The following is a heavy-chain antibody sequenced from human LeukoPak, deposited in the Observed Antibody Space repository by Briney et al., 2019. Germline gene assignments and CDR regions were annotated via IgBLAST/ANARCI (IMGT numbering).Heavy chain of an antibody. D-gene: IGHD3-22*01. V-gene: IGHV1-8*01. CDR3: ARGRRGYYYDSSGYYSPDWFDP. J-gene: IGHJ5*02. CDR2: MNPNSGNT. CDR1: GYTFTSYD. Sequence: ASVKASCKASGYTFTSYDINWVRQATGQGLEWMGWMNPNSGNTGYAQKFQGRVTMTRNTSISTAYMELSSLRSEDTAVYYCARGRRGYYYDSSGYYSPDWFDPWGQGTLVTVSS.